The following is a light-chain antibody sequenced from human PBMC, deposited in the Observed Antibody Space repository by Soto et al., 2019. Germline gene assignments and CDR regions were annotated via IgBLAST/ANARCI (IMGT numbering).Light chain of an antibody. CDR1: QGVGGW. V-gene: IGKV1-12*01. CDR2: ATS. CDR3: QQTNSLPLS. J-gene: IGKJ3*01. Sequence: SQMTQSPSSVSASVGDRVTMTCRASQGVGGWLAWYQQKPGKVPKLLIYATSSVHSGVPSRFSGSGSGTDFTLSISSLQPEDFATYYCQQTNSLPLSFGPGTKVDIK.